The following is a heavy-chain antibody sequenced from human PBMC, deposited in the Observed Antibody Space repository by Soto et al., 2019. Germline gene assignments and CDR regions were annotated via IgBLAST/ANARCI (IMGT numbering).Heavy chain of an antibody. CDR2: ISAYNGNT. V-gene: IGHV1-18*01. CDR3: ARVGFTPGTTIRGFDY. Sequence: QVQLVQSGAEVKKPGASVKVSCKASGYTFTSYGISWVRQAPGQGLEWMGWISAYNGNTNYAQKLQGRVTMTTDTATSTAYMELRSLRSDATALYYCARVGFTPGTTIRGFDYWGQGTLVTVSS. D-gene: IGHD3-10*01. CDR1: GYTFTSYG. J-gene: IGHJ4*02.